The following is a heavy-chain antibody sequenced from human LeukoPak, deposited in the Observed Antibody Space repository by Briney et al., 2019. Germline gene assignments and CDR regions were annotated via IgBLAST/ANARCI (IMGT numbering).Heavy chain of an antibody. CDR1: GFTFSSYA. Sequence: GGSLRLSCAASGFTFSSYAMSWVRQAPGKGLEWVSAISGSGGSTYYADSVKGRFTISRDNSKNTLYLQMNSLRAEDTAVYYCAKTLFGELLSSCFDYWGQGTLVTVSS. J-gene: IGHJ4*02. CDR2: ISGSGGST. V-gene: IGHV3-23*01. CDR3: AKTLFGELLSSCFDY. D-gene: IGHD3-10*02.